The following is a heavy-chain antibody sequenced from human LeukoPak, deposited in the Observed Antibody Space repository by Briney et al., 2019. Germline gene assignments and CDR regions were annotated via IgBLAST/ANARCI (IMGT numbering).Heavy chain of an antibody. CDR1: GFTFSSYG. Sequence: GGSLRLSCAASGFTFSSYGMHWVRQAPGKGLEWVAFIRYDGSNKYYADSVKGRFTISRDNSKNTLYLQMNSLRVEDTAVYYCAKMTYSHDSRGYYYVAFQDWGQGTLVTVSA. V-gene: IGHV3-30*02. J-gene: IGHJ1*01. CDR3: AKMTYSHDSRGYYYVAFQD. CDR2: IRYDGSNK. D-gene: IGHD3-22*01.